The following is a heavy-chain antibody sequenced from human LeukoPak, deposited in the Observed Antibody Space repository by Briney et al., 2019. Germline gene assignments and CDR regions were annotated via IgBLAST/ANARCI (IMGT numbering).Heavy chain of an antibody. D-gene: IGHD3-22*01. Sequence: PGGSLRLSCAASGFTFSSYGMHWVRQAPGKGLEWVAVISYDGSNKYYADSVKGRFTISRDNSKNTLYLQMNSLRAEDTAVYYCAKNPNYMIVVANLFWGQGTMVTVSS. CDR3: AKNPNYMIVVANLF. CDR1: GFTFSSYG. CDR2: ISYDGSNK. J-gene: IGHJ3*01. V-gene: IGHV3-30*18.